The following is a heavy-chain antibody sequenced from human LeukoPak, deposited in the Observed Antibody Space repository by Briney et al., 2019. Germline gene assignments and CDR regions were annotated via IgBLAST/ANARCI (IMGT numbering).Heavy chain of an antibody. D-gene: IGHD4-17*01. CDR3: TRDPLYGALDS. J-gene: IGHJ4*02. CDR1: GFTFSDYY. CDR2: ISSSGSTI. Sequence: GGSLRLSCAASGFTFSDYYMSWIRQAPGKGLEWVSYISSSGSTIYYADSVKGRFTISRDNAKKSLYLQMNSLRAEDTAVYYCTRDPLYGALDSWGQGTLVTVSS. V-gene: IGHV3-11*04.